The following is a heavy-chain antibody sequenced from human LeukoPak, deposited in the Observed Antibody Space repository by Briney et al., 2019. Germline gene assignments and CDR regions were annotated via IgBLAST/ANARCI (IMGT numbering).Heavy chain of an antibody. Sequence: GGTLRLSCSASGFTFSSYGMSWVRQAPGKGREWVSGLSGSGGTTYYVDSVKGRFTISRDNSKNTLYLQMNSLRAEDTAVYFCARTGWSLDYWGQGILVTVSS. J-gene: IGHJ4*02. CDR1: GFTFSSYG. V-gene: IGHV3-23*01. CDR3: ARTGWSLDY. CDR2: LSGSGGTT. D-gene: IGHD2-15*01.